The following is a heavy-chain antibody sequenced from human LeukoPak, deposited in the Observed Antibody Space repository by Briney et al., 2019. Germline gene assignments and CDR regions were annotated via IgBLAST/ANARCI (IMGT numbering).Heavy chain of an antibody. D-gene: IGHD5-18*01. CDR3: ARARIGYSYGYYFDY. CDR1: GYTFTSYG. CDR2: IIPIFGTA. Sequence: SVKVSCKASGYTFTSYGISWVRQAPGQGLEWMGGIIPIFGTANYAQKFQGRVTITADESTSTAYMELSSLRSEDTAVYYCARARIGYSYGYYFDYWGQGTLVTVSS. V-gene: IGHV1-69*13. J-gene: IGHJ4*02.